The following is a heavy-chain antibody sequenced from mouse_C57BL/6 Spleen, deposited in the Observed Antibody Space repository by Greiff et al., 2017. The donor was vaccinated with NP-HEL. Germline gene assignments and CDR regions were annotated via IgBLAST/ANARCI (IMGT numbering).Heavy chain of an antibody. CDR2: ISGGGGNT. CDR3: ARRTTVVATDWYFDV. CDR1: GFTFSSYT. Sequence: EVQRVESGGGLVKPGGSLKLSCAASGFTFSSYTMSWVRQTPEKRLEWVATISGGGGNTYYPDSVKGRFTISRDNAKNTLYLQMSRLRSEDTALYYCARRTTVVATDWYFDVWGTGTTVTVSS. J-gene: IGHJ1*03. V-gene: IGHV5-9*01. D-gene: IGHD1-1*01.